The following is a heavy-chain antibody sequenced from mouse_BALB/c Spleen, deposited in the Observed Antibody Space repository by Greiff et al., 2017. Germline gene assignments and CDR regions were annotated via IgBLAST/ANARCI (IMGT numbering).Heavy chain of an antibody. Sequence: VQLQQPGAELVKPGASVKLSCKASGYTFTSYWMHWEKQRPGQGLEWIGEIDPSDSYTNYNQKFKGKATLTVDKSSSTAYMQLSSLTSEDSAVYYCARMITYYYGSSYAMDYWGQGTSVTVSS. J-gene: IGHJ4*01. CDR1: GYTFTSYW. V-gene: IGHV1-69*02. CDR2: IDPSDSYT. CDR3: ARMITYYYGSSYAMDY. D-gene: IGHD1-1*01.